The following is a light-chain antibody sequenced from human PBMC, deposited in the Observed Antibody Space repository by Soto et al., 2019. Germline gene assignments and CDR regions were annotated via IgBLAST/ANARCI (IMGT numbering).Light chain of an antibody. Sequence: IHMTQAPASLSASVGDRVTITCRASLNIGDSLSWFQQKAGKPPTQLIYGASALQSGVPVRFSGSASGTDFTLTIRNMQREDFATYYCLQTYNLPRTFGQGTKVDIK. V-gene: IGKV1-39*01. CDR3: LQTYNLPRT. J-gene: IGKJ1*01. CDR2: GAS. CDR1: LNIGDS.